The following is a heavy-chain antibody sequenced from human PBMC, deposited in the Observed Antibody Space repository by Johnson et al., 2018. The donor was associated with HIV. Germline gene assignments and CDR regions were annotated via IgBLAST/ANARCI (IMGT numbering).Heavy chain of an antibody. V-gene: IGHV3-30*04. D-gene: IGHD6-19*01. CDR1: GFIFNDYP. J-gene: IGHJ3*02. CDR3: ARSGGAVAGVDAFDI. Sequence: QVHLVESGGGVVQPGRSLRLSCAASGFIFNDYPMYWVRQPPGKGLEWVAVISFDGSNKYYADSVKGRFTISRDNSKNTLYLQMNSLSAGDTAVYYCARSGGAVAGVDAFDIWGQGTMVTVSS. CDR2: ISFDGSNK.